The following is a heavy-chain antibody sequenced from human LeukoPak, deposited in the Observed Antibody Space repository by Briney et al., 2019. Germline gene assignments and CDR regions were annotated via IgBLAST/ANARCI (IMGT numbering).Heavy chain of an antibody. D-gene: IGHD5-24*01. Sequence: ASVKVSCKASRGTFSSYAISWVRQAPGQGLEWMGRIIPILGIANYAQKFQGRVTITADKSTSTAYMELSSLRAEDTAVYYCARGDATDAFDIWGQGTMVTVSS. CDR3: ARGDATDAFDI. J-gene: IGHJ3*02. CDR2: IIPILGIA. CDR1: RGTFSSYA. V-gene: IGHV1-69*04.